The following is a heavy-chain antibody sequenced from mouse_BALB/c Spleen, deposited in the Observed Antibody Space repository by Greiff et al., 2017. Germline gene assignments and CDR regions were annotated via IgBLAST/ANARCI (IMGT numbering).Heavy chain of an antibody. CDR2: ISDGGSYT. Sequence: EVHLVESGGGLVKPGGSLKLSCAASGFTFSDYYMYWVRQTPEKRLEWVATISDGGSYTYYPDSVKGRFTISRDNAKNNLYLQMSSLKSEDTAMYYCARYYGNSFDYWGQGTTLTVSS. V-gene: IGHV5-4*02. CDR3: ARYYGNSFDY. D-gene: IGHD2-1*01. J-gene: IGHJ2*01. CDR1: GFTFSDYY.